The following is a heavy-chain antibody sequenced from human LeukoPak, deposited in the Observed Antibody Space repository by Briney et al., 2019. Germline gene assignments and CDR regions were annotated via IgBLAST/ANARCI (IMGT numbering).Heavy chain of an antibody. V-gene: IGHV3-74*01. CDR3: ARVVAGNFDY. D-gene: IGHD6-19*01. CDR2: INNDGSST. J-gene: IGHJ4*02. Sequence: PGGSLRLSCAASGFTFSSYWMHWVRQGPGKGLVWVSRINNDGSSTNYADSVKGRFTISRDNAKNTLYLQMNSLRAEDTAMYYCARVVAGNFDYWGQGTLVTVSS. CDR1: GFTFSSYW.